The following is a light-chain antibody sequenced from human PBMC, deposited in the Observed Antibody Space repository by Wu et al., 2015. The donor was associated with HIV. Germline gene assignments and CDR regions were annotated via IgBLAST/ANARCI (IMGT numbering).Light chain of an antibody. Sequence: EIVLTQSPATLSLSPGERATLSCRASQSVTPYVAWYQQKPGQAPRLLIYDTSNRATGIPARFSGSGSGTDFTLTISSLEPEDFAVYYCQQYDGSPLTFGGGTKVEIK. V-gene: IGKV3-11*01. J-gene: IGKJ4*01. CDR3: QQYDGSPLT. CDR1: QSVTPY. CDR2: DTS.